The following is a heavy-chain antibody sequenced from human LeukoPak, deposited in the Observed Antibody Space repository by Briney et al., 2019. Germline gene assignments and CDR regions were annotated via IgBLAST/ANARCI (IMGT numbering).Heavy chain of an antibody. V-gene: IGHV3-23*01. D-gene: IGHD2-15*01. J-gene: IGHJ4*02. CDR2: ISGSGGST. CDR1: GFTFSSYA. Sequence: GGSLRLSCAASGFTFSSYAMSWVRQAPGKGLEWVSAISGSGGSTYYADSVKGRFTISRDNAKNSLYLQMNSLRAEDTAVYYCARDWVTYCSGGSCYPGDYWGQGTLVTVSS. CDR3: ARDWVTYCSGGSCYPGDY.